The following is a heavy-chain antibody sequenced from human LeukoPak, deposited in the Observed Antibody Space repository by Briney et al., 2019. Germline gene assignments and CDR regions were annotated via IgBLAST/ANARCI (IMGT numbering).Heavy chain of an antibody. CDR1: GFTFSNHG. CDR3: AKDRYSGSYYALDY. J-gene: IGHJ4*02. CDR2: VSPPGGGT. Sequence: PGGTLRLSCAASGFTFSNHGMNWVRQAPGKGLEWLSGVSPPGGGTYYADSVKGRFTISRDNSKNTLYLQMNSLRAEDTAVYYCAKDRYSGSYYALDYWGQGTLVTVSS. V-gene: IGHV3-23*01. D-gene: IGHD1-26*01.